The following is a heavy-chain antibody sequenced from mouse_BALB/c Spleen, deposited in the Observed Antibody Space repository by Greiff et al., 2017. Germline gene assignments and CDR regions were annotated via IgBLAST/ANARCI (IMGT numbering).Heavy chain of an antibody. CDR1: GYSITSDYA. V-gene: IGHV3-2*02. CDR2: ISYSGST. Sequence: EVQLVESGPGLAKPSQSLSLTCTVTGYSITSDYAWNWIRQFPGNKLEWMGYISYSGSTSYNPSLKSRISITRDTSKNQFFLQLNSVTTEDTATYYCARARSTMITAWFAYWGQGTLVTVSA. CDR3: ARARSTMITAWFAY. D-gene: IGHD2-4*01. J-gene: IGHJ3*01.